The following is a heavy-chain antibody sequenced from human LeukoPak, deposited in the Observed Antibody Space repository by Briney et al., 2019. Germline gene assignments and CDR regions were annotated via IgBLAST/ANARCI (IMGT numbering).Heavy chain of an antibody. Sequence: GGSLRLSCSASGLTFSSYWMSWVRQAPGKGLEWVANIKQDGSEKNYVDSVKGRFTISRDNAKNSLYLQMNSLRAEDTAVYYCARDGVSLWFGELFDYWGQGTLVTVSS. D-gene: IGHD3-10*01. CDR2: IKQDGSEK. V-gene: IGHV3-7*03. CDR1: GLTFSSYW. CDR3: ARDGVSLWFGELFDY. J-gene: IGHJ4*02.